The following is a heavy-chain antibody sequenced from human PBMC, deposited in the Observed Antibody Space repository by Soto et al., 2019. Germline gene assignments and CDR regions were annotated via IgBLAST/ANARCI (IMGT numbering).Heavy chain of an antibody. J-gene: IGHJ6*02. D-gene: IGHD3-10*01. CDR1: GGTFSSYA. Sequence: QVQLVQSGAEVKKPGSSVKVSCKASGGTFSSYAISWVRQAPGQGLEWMGGIIPIFGTANYAQKFQGRVTITADDSTRPAYMELSSLRSEDTAVYYCASGGKGITMVRGIRRYYGMDVWGQGTTVTVSS. CDR3: ASGGKGITMVRGIRRYYGMDV. V-gene: IGHV1-69*01. CDR2: IIPIFGTA.